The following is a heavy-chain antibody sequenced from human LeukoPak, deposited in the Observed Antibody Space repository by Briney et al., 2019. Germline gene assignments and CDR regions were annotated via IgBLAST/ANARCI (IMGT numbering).Heavy chain of an antibody. V-gene: IGHV4-59*01. CDR2: ISYIGST. Sequence: PSETLSLTCTVSGDSISTYYWSWIRQPPGKGLEWIGYISYIGSTNYNPPLKSRVTISVDTSKNHFSLKLSSVTAADTAVYYCATLRSEYQLLHWGQGTLVTVSS. CDR1: GDSISTYY. J-gene: IGHJ4*02. CDR3: ATLRSEYQLLH. D-gene: IGHD2-2*01.